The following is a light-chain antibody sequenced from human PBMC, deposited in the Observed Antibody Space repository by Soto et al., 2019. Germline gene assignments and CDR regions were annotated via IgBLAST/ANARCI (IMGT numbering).Light chain of an antibody. CDR1: QSLSSNY. Sequence: ETVLTQSPGTLSLSPGERVTLSCRASQSLSSNYLAWYQQKPGQAPRLLMYGASSRATGIPDRFSGSGSGTDFTLTISRLEPEDFAVYYCQQYGSSPPDTFGQGTRLEI. V-gene: IGKV3-20*01. CDR3: QQYGSSPPDT. J-gene: IGKJ5*01. CDR2: GAS.